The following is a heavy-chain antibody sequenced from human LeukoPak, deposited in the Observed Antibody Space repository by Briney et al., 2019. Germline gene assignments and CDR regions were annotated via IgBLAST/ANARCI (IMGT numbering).Heavy chain of an antibody. V-gene: IGHV4-61*02. CDR1: GGSISSGSYY. D-gene: IGHD3-22*01. Sequence: SETLSLTCTVSGGSISSGSYYWSWIRQPAGKGLEWIGRIYTSGSTNYNPSLKSRVTISVDTSKNQFSLKLSSVTAADTAVYYCARGPYTTYYYDSSGSNGAFDIWGQGTMVAVSS. J-gene: IGHJ3*02. CDR3: ARGPYTTYYYDSSGSNGAFDI. CDR2: IYTSGST.